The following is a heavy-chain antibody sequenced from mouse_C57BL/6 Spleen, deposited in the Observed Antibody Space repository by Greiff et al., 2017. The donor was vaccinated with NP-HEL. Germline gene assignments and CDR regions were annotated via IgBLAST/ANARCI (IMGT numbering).Heavy chain of an antibody. CDR3: TRDMVTVPRD. Sequence: EVQVVESGEGLVKPGGSLKLSCAASGFTFSSYAMSWVRQTPEKRMEWVAYISSGGDYIYYADTVKGRFTISSDNARNHLYLQMSSLKSEDTAMYYCTRDMVTVPRDWGQGTLVTVSA. CDR1: GFTFSSYA. J-gene: IGHJ3*01. CDR2: ISSGGDYI. V-gene: IGHV5-9-1*02. D-gene: IGHD2-2*01.